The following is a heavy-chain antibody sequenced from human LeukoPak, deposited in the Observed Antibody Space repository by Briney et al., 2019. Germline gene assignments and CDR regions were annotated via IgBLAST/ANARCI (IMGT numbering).Heavy chain of an antibody. V-gene: IGHV3-20*04. D-gene: IGHD2-21*02. CDR2: VVWSGGST. CDR1: GFIFDDYD. Sequence: GGSLRLSCAASGFIFDDYDMNWVRQAPGKGLEWVSGVVWSGGSTGYADSVKGRFTISRDNSKNTLYLQVNGLRTEDTAVYYCAKDRLLNCRGDCYIFDYWGQGTVVTVSS. J-gene: IGHJ4*02. CDR3: AKDRLLNCRGDCYIFDY.